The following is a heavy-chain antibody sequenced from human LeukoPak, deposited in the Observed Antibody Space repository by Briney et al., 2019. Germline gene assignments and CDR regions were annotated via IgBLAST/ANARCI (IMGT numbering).Heavy chain of an antibody. V-gene: IGHV5-51*01. Sequence: GESLKISCQSSGYNFTPYWIVWVRQMPGKGLEWMGITFAGYSYTIYSPSFQGQVTMSVDKSISTAYLQWSSLKASDTAMYYCATYYYDSSGYYPDYWGQGTLVSVSS. CDR3: ATYYYDSSGYYPDY. CDR2: TFAGYSYT. CDR1: GYNFTPYW. J-gene: IGHJ4*02. D-gene: IGHD3-22*01.